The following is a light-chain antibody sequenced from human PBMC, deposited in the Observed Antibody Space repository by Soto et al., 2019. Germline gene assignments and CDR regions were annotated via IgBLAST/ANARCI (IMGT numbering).Light chain of an antibody. CDR1: QGISSA. CDR2: DAS. CDR3: QQFNSYSVLT. V-gene: IGKV1-13*02. Sequence: AIQLTQSPSSLSASVGDRVTITCRASQGISSALAWYQQKPGKAPKLLIYDASSLESGVPSRFSGSGSGIDFTLTISSLQPEDFATYYCQQFNSYSVLTFGGGTKVEIK. J-gene: IGKJ4*01.